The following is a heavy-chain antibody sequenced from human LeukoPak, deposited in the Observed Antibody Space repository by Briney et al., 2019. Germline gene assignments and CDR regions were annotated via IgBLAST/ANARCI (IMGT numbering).Heavy chain of an antibody. D-gene: IGHD6-19*01. J-gene: IGHJ4*02. CDR1: GVSLSIYY. V-gene: IGHV4-4*07. Sequence: SETLSLTCTVSGVSLSIYYWSWIRQPAGKGLEWIGRIYTSGSTNYNPSLKSRVTMSVDTSKNQFSLKLSSVTAADTAVYYCASVAAPKKYSSGWYGYNFDYWGQGTLVTVSS. CDR3: ASVAAPKKYSSGWYGYNFDY. CDR2: IYTSGST.